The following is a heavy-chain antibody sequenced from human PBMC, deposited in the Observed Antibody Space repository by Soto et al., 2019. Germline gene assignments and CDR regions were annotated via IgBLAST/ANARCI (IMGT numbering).Heavy chain of an antibody. CDR2: IWYDGSNK. J-gene: IGHJ4*02. V-gene: IGHV3-33*01. CDR1: GFTFSSYG. D-gene: IGHD3-22*01. Sequence: GGSLRLSCAASGFTFSSYGMHWVRQAPCKGLEWVAVIWYDGSNKYYADSVKGRFTISRDNSKNTLYLQMNSLRAEDTAVYYCARTHSSGYFLYWGQGTLVTVSS. CDR3: ARTHSSGYFLY.